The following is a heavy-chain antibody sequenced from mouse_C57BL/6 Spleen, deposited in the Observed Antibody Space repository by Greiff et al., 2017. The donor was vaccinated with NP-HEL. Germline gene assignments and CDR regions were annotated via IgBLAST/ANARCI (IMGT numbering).Heavy chain of an antibody. CDR1: GYTFTSYW. CDR3: ARYYYGRGGFAY. D-gene: IGHD1-1*01. CDR2: IHPNSGST. Sequence: QVQLQQPGAELVKPGASVKLSCKASGYTFTSYWMHWVKQRPGQGLEWIGMIHPNSGSTNYNEKFKSKATLTVDKSSRTAYMQLSSLTSEDSAVYDCARYYYGRGGFAYWGQGTLVTVSA. J-gene: IGHJ3*01. V-gene: IGHV1-64*01.